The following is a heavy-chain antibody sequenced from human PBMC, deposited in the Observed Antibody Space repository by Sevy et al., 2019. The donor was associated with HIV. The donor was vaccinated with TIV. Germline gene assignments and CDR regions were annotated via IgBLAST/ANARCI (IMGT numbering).Heavy chain of an antibody. CDR1: GGSISSYY. CDR2: IYYSGST. D-gene: IGHD3-3*01. Sequence: SETLSLTCTVSGGSISSYYWSWIRQPPGKGLEWIGYIYYSGSTNYNPSLKSRVTISVDTSKNQFSLKLSSVTAADTAVYYCARGVPYYDFWSGYYSGIGWFDPWGQGTLVTVSS. CDR3: ARGVPYYDFWSGYYSGIGWFDP. J-gene: IGHJ5*02. V-gene: IGHV4-59*01.